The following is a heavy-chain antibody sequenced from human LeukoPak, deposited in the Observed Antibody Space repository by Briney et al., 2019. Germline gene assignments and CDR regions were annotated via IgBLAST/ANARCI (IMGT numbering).Heavy chain of an antibody. J-gene: IGHJ3*02. V-gene: IGHV4-39*01. CDR2: IYYSGST. Sequence: PSETLSLTCTVSGGSISSSSYYWGWIRQPPGKRLEWIGSIYYSGSTNYNPSLKSRVTISVDTSKNQFSLKLSSVTAADTAVYYCARHIRYQLLFPRFAFDIWGQGTMVTVSS. CDR3: ARHIRYQLLFPRFAFDI. D-gene: IGHD2-2*01. CDR1: GGSISSSSYY.